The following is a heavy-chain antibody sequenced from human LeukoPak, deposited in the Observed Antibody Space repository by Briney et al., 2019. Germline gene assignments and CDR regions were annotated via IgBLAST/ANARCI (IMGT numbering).Heavy chain of an antibody. V-gene: IGHV1-8*01. Sequence: ASVKVSCKASGYTFTSYDINWVRQATGQGLEWMGWMNPNCGNTGYAQKFQGRVTMTRNTSISTAYMELSSLRSEDTAVYYCARVGGSGWNRDLDYWGQGTLVTVSS. CDR1: GYTFTSYD. D-gene: IGHD6-19*01. J-gene: IGHJ4*02. CDR3: ARVGGSGWNRDLDY. CDR2: MNPNCGNT.